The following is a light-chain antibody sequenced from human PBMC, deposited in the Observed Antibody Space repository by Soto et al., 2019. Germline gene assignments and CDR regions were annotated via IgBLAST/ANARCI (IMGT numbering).Light chain of an antibody. J-gene: IGKJ2*01. Sequence: EIVLTQSPGTLSLSPRERATLSCRASQSFSSSYLAWYQQKPGQTPRLLIYGASIRATGIPDRFSGSGSGTDFTLTISRLEPEDFAVYYCQQYGSSPYTFGQGTKLEVK. CDR1: QSFSSSY. V-gene: IGKV3-20*01. CDR3: QQYGSSPYT. CDR2: GAS.